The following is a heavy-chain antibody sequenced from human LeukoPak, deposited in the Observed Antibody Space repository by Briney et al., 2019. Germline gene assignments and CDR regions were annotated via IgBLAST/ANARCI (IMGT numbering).Heavy chain of an antibody. V-gene: IGHV3-49*04. CDR1: GFTFGDYA. Sequence: GRSLRLSCTASGFTFGDYAMSWVRQAPGKGLEWVGFIRSKAYGGTTEYAASVKGRFTISRDDSKSIAYLQMNSLKTEDTAVYYCTRALYCSGSSCWPFDYWGQGTLVTVSS. CDR2: IRSKAYGGTT. J-gene: IGHJ4*02. D-gene: IGHD2-15*01. CDR3: TRALYCSGSSCWPFDY.